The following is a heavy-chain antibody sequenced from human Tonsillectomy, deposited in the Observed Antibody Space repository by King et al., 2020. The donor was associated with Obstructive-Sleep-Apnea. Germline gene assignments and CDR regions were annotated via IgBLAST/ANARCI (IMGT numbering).Heavy chain of an antibody. Sequence: VQLVESGGGLVKPGGSLRLSCAASGFTFSDYYMSWIRQAPGKGLEWVSYISSSSSYTNYADSVKGRFTISRDNAKNSLYLQMNSLRVEDTAVYYCAREMDVVPTMEIHFDYWGQGTLATVSS. V-gene: IGHV3-11*06. D-gene: IGHD5-12*01. CDR3: AREMDVVPTMEIHFDY. CDR1: GFTFSDYY. J-gene: IGHJ4*02. CDR2: ISSSSSYT.